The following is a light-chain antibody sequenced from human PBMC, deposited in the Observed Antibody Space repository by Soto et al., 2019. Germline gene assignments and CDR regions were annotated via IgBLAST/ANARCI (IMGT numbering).Light chain of an antibody. V-gene: IGKV3-20*01. CDR3: HHSGTSSPT. CDR1: QSLSNNIY. CDR2: GAS. Sequence: EIVLTQSPGTLSLSPGDRATLTCRASQSLSNNIYLTWYQQKPGQAPKLLIYGASTRATGIPVRFSGSGSGTDFTLTINRLEPEDFAVFYCHHSGTSSPTFGQGTKVDIK. J-gene: IGKJ1*01.